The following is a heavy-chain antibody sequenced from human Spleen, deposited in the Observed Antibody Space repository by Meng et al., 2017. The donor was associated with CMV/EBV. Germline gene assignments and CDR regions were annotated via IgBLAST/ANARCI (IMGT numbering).Heavy chain of an antibody. D-gene: IGHD1-20*01. V-gene: IGHV4-59*01. CDR3: ARVDNWDDEGYYFDF. Sequence: GSLRLSCTVSGGSISRYYWSWIRQPPGEGLEWIGYIFYSGSTNYNPSLKSRVAISVDTSKNQFSLRLSSVTAADTAVYYCARVDNWDDEGYYFDFWGRGTLVTVSS. CDR1: GGSISRYY. CDR2: IFYSGST. J-gene: IGHJ4*02.